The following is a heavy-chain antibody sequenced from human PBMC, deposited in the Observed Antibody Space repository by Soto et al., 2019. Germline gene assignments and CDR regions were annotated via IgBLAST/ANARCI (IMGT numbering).Heavy chain of an antibody. CDR1: GFTFNSYG. Sequence: QVQLEESGGGEVQPGKSLRLSCAGSGFTFNSYGMHWVRQTPGKGLEWVAGISKDGSKKHYLASVEGRFTISRDNSKNTLSLQMDSLRSDDTALYYCAKDAEMDIVVVAVAEYFDSWGPGTLVIVSS. J-gene: IGHJ4*02. CDR2: ISKDGSKK. V-gene: IGHV3-30*18. D-gene: IGHD2-21*02. CDR3: AKDAEMDIVVVAVAEYFDS.